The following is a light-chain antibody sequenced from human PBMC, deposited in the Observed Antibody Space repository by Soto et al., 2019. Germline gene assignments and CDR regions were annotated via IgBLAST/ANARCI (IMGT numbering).Light chain of an antibody. J-gene: IGKJ1*01. CDR1: QDIGND. CDR2: AAS. CDR3: LQDYTYPWT. V-gene: IGKV1-6*02. Sequence: IQMTQSPSSLSASVRDRVTITCRASQDIGNDLGWYQQKPGKTPNLLIYAASSLRSGVPSRFSGSGSGTHFTLTINSLQAEDSATYFCLQDYTYPWTFGQGTKVEIK.